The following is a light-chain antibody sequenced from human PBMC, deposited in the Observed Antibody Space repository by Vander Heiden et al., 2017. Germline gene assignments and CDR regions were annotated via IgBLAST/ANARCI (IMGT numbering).Light chain of an antibody. CDR3: QQSYSTPFT. V-gene: IGKV1-39*01. J-gene: IGKJ2*01. Sequence: DIQMTQSPSSLSASVGDRVTITCRASQPITNYLNWYQQRPGEAPKLLIYLASNVQSGVPLRFSGSGSGADFTLTISSLQPEDFATYFCQQSYSTPFTFGQGTTLEIK. CDR2: LAS. CDR1: QPITNY.